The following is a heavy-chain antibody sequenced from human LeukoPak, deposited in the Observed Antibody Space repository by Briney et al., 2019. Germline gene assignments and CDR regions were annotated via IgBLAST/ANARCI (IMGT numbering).Heavy chain of an antibody. CDR3: ARRNLHEGYCSSTSCFAFFDY. Sequence: GESLKISCKGSGYSFTSYWIGWVRQMPGKGLEWMGIIYPGDSDTRYSPSFQGQVTISADKSISTAYLQWSSLKASDTAMYYCARRNLHEGYCSSTSCFAFFDYWGQGTLVTVSS. V-gene: IGHV5-51*01. J-gene: IGHJ4*02. CDR1: GYSFTSYW. CDR2: IYPGDSDT. D-gene: IGHD2-2*01.